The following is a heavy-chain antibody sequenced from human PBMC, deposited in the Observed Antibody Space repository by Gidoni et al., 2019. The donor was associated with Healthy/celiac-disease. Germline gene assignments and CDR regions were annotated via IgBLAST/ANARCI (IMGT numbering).Heavy chain of an antibody. J-gene: IGHJ6*02. CDR2: ISSSSSYI. V-gene: IGHV3-21*01. Sequence: EVQLVESGGGLVKPGGSLRLSCAASGFTFSSYSMNWVRQAPGKGLEWVSSISSSSSYIYYADSVKGRFTISRDNAKNSLYLQMNSLRAEDTAVYYCARSSSTEPYYYYYYGMDVWGQGTTVTVSS. CDR3: ARSSSTEPYYYYYYGMDV. CDR1: GFTFSSYS. D-gene: IGHD4-4*01.